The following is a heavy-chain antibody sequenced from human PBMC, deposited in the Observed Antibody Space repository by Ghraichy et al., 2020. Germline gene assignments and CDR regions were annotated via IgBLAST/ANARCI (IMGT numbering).Heavy chain of an antibody. CDR2: INGRGSYT. J-gene: IGHJ4*02. CDR3: AKVASSTEGWDSFDY. CDR1: GFSFSITA. V-gene: IGHV3-23*01. D-gene: IGHD1-26*01. Sequence: LSLTCDASGFSFSITAMTWVRQAPGKGLEWVSAINGRGSYTYYADSVKGRFTISRDNSKSTLFLQMNSLTAGDTAVYFLAKVASSTEGWDSFDYWGQGTLVTVSS.